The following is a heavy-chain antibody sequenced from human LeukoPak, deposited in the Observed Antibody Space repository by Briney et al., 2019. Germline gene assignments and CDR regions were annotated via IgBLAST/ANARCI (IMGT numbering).Heavy chain of an antibody. CDR1: GYSLTSYA. CDR2: INTNTGNP. V-gene: IGHV7-4-1*02. D-gene: IGHD3-10*01. CDR3: ARGRGASSGSGSHGTTSSYYMDV. Sequence: ASVKVSCKASGYSLTSYALNWVRQAPGQGFEWMGWINTNTGNPTYAQGFTGRFVFSLDTSVSTAHLQISSLKAEDTAVYFCARGRGASSGSGSHGTTSSYYMDVWGKGTTVTASS. J-gene: IGHJ6*03.